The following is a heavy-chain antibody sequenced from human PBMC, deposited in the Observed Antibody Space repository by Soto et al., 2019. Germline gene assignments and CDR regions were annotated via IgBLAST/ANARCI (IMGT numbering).Heavy chain of an antibody. CDR3: AREGGYHYDSSGNYLLGAFDI. Sequence: ASVKVSCKASGGTFSSYAISWVRQAPGQGLEWMGGIIPIFGTANYAQKFQGRVTITADESTSTAYMELSSLRSEDTAVYYCAREGGYHYDSSGNYLLGAFDIWDQGTMVTVAS. V-gene: IGHV1-69*13. J-gene: IGHJ3*02. CDR1: GGTFSSYA. D-gene: IGHD3-22*01. CDR2: IIPIFGTA.